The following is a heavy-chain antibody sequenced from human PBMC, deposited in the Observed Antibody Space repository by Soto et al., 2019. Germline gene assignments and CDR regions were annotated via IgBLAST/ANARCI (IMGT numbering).Heavy chain of an antibody. Sequence: ASVKVSCKDSGGLFSSFAISWVRQAPGQGLEWLGGIIPVFGTTNYAEKFQGRVTITADGSTNTAYMELSSLTSGDTAMYYCARGGGPYVWFNEFWGQGTLVTVSS. D-gene: IGHD3-16*01. CDR2: IIPVFGTT. V-gene: IGHV1-69*13. CDR3: ARGGGPYVWFNEF. J-gene: IGHJ4*02. CDR1: GGLFSSFA.